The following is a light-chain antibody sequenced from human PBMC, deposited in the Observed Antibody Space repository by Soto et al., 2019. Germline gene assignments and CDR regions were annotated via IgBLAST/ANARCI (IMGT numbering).Light chain of an antibody. Sequence: DIVMTQSPDSLTVSLGERATINCKSSRSLFYSSKYENSLAWYQQKPGQPPKLLMYWASTRESGVPDRFSGRGSGTDFTLTISSLQAEDVAVYFCQQYFSTPLTFGGGTKVQIK. V-gene: IGKV4-1*01. CDR3: QQYFSTPLT. CDR2: WAS. CDR1: RSLFYSSKYENS. J-gene: IGKJ4*01.